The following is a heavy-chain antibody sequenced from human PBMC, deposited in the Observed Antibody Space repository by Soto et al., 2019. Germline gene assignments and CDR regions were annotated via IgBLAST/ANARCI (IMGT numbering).Heavy chain of an antibody. Sequence: SETLSLTCTVSGGSISSYYWSWIRQPPGKGLEWIGYIYYSGSTNYNPSLKSRVTISVDTSKNQFSLKLSSVTAADTAVYYCARDITLTGYYGMDVWGQGTTVTVSS. CDR2: IYYSGST. CDR1: GGSISSYY. CDR3: ARDITLTGYYGMDV. D-gene: IGHD3-9*01. J-gene: IGHJ6*02. V-gene: IGHV4-59*01.